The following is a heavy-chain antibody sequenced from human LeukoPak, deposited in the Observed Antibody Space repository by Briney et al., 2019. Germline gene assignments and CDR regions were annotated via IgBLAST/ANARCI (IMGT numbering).Heavy chain of an antibody. D-gene: IGHD1-26*01. V-gene: IGHV4-59*01. CDR3: ARGAWGFDP. CDR2: IYYSGST. Sequence: SETLSLTCTVSGGSINNYYWSWIRQSPEKGLEWIGYIYYSGSTNYNPSLRSRVTISLDASKNQFSLHLSSVTAADTAIYYCARGAWGFDPWGQGTLVTVSS. CDR1: GGSINNYY. J-gene: IGHJ5*02.